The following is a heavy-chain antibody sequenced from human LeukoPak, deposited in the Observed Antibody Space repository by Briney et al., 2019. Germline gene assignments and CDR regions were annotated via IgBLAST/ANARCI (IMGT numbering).Heavy chain of an antibody. V-gene: IGHV3-23*01. CDR3: CDGMDV. CDR2: ISGSGGST. J-gene: IGHJ6*02. Sequence: GGSLRLSCAAPGFTFSSYAMSWVRLAPGKGLEWVSAISGSGGSTYYADSVKGRFTISRDNSKSMLYLQMNSLRAEDTAVYYCCDGMDVWGQGTTVADSS. CDR1: GFTFSSYA.